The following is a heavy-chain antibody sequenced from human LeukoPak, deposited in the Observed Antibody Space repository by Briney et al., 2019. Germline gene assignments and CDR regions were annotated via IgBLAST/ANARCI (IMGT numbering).Heavy chain of an antibody. CDR2: IKHRGRS. D-gene: IGHD2-15*01. Sequence: SETLSLTCSVSGSSISSDYYWGWVRQPPGKGLEWIGSIKHRGRSYYNPSLKSRVTISVDTSKNQFSLQLSSVTAADTAVYYRARLVGATSIDYWGQGILVTVSS. J-gene: IGHJ4*02. V-gene: IGHV4-38-2*02. CDR1: GSSISSDYY. CDR3: ARLVGATSIDY.